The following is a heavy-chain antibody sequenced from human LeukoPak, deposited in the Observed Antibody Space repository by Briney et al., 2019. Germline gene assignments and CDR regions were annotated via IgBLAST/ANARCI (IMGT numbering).Heavy chain of an antibody. CDR1: GYTFTSYG. D-gene: IGHD3-3*01. V-gene: IGHV1-18*01. CDR3: ARGGRFLEWLDLKSWFDP. Sequence: GASVKVSCKASGYTFTSYGISWVRQAPGQGLEWMGWISAYNGNTNYAQKLQGRVTMTTDTSTSTAYMELRSLRSDDTAVYYCARGGRFLEWLDLKSWFDPWGQGTLVTVSS. J-gene: IGHJ5*02. CDR2: ISAYNGNT.